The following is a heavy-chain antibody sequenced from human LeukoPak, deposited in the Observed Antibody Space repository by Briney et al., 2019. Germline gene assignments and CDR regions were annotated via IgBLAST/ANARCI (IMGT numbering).Heavy chain of an antibody. Sequence: KPSETLSLTCTVSGGSISSSSYYWGWIRQPPGKGREWIGSIYYSGSTYYNPSLKSRVTISVDTSKNQFSLKLSSVTAADTAVYYCATQDCSSTSCYSFDYWGQGTLVTVSS. J-gene: IGHJ4*02. CDR3: ATQDCSSTSCYSFDY. CDR1: GGSISSSSYY. CDR2: IYYSGST. D-gene: IGHD2-2*01. V-gene: IGHV4-39*01.